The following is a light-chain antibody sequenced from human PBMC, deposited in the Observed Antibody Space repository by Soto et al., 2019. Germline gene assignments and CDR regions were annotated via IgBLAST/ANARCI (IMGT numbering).Light chain of an antibody. CDR2: RDT. Sequence: SYELTQPLSVSVALGQTASIPCGGNNIGSKNVHWYQQKPGQAPVLVIYRDTYRPSGIPERLSGSNSGNTATLTISRAQAGDGADYCCQVWDSSTSHFVFGPGTKLTVL. V-gene: IGLV3-9*01. J-gene: IGLJ1*01. CDR3: QVWDSSTSHFV. CDR1: NIGSKN.